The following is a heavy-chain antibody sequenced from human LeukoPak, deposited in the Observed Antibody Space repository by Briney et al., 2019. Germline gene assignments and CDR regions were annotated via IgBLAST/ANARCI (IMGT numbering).Heavy chain of an antibody. CDR1: GYTFTGYY. D-gene: IGHD2-2*01. V-gene: IGHV1-2*02. J-gene: IGHJ4*02. CDR2: INPNSGGT. CDR3: AREEPAALYYFDN. Sequence: GASVKVSCKASGYTFTGYYMHWVRQAPGQGLEWMGWINPNSGGTNYAQKFQGRVTMTRDTSISTAYMELSRLRSDDTAVYYCAREEPAALYYFDNWGKGTLVTVSS.